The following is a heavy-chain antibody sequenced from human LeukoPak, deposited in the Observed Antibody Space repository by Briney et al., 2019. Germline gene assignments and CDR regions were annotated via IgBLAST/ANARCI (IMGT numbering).Heavy chain of an antibody. CDR2: ISGSGGST. J-gene: IGHJ3*02. V-gene: IGHV3-23*01. D-gene: IGHD3-22*01. Sequence: PGGSLRLSCAASGFTFSSYAMSWVRQAPGKGLEWVSAISGSGGSTYYADSVKGRFTISRDNSKNTLYLQMNSLRAEDTAVYYCAEGRGFGYLPDAFDIWGQGTMVTVSS. CDR3: AEGRGFGYLPDAFDI. CDR1: GFTFSSYA.